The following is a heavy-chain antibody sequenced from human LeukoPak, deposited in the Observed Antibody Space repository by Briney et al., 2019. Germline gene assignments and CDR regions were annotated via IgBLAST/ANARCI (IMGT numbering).Heavy chain of an antibody. Sequence: PGGSLRLSCAASGFTFGSYWMHWVRQAPGKGLECVSRINSDGGSTSYADSVKGRFTISRDNAKNTLYLQMNSLRGEDTAVYYCAKDYSNPYTMDVWGQGTTVTVSS. D-gene: IGHD3-10*01. V-gene: IGHV3-74*01. CDR1: GFTFGSYW. J-gene: IGHJ6*02. CDR2: INSDGGST. CDR3: AKDYSNPYTMDV.